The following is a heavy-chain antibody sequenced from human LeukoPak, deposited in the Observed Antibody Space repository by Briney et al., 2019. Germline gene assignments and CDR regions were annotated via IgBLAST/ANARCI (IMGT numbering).Heavy chain of an antibody. V-gene: IGHV4-39*01. Sequence: SETLSLTCTVSGGSISSSSYYWGWIRQPPGKGLEWIGSIYYSGSTYYNPSLESRVTISVDTSKNQFSLKLSSVTAADTAVYYCARHGFGVVIIPPHFDYWGQGTLVTVSS. CDR2: IYYSGST. CDR3: ARHGFGVVIIPPHFDY. D-gene: IGHD3-3*01. CDR1: GGSISSSSYY. J-gene: IGHJ4*02.